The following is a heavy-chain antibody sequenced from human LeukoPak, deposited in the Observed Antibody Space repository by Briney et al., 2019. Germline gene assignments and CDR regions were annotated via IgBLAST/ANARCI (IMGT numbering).Heavy chain of an antibody. D-gene: IGHD2-21*02. Sequence: GGSLRLSCAASGFTVSSNYMSWVRQAPGKGLEWVSVIYSGGSTYNADSVKGRFTISRDNSKNTLYLQMNSLRAEDTAVYYCASGVTTGWYYGMDVWGQGTTVTVSS. V-gene: IGHV3-53*01. CDR2: IYSGGST. CDR1: GFTVSSNY. CDR3: ASGVTTGWYYGMDV. J-gene: IGHJ6*02.